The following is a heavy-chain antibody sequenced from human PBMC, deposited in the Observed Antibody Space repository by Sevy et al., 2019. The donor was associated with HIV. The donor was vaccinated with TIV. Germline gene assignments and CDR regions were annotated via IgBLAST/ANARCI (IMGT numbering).Heavy chain of an antibody. CDR2: IYYSGST. D-gene: IGHD5-12*01. CDR3: ARERGYSDSNDY. CDR1: GGSISSYY. Sequence: SETLSLTCTVSGGSISSYYWSWIRQPPGKGLEWIGYIYYSGSTNYNPSLKSRVTISVDTSKNQFSLKLSSVTAADTAVYYCARERGYSDSNDYWGQGTLVTVSS. J-gene: IGHJ4*02. V-gene: IGHV4-59*01.